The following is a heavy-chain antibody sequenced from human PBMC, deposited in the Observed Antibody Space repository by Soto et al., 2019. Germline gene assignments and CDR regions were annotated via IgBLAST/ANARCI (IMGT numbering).Heavy chain of an antibody. D-gene: IGHD6-13*01. CDR1: GFTFSSYA. Sequence: GGSLRLSCAASGFTFSSYAMHWVRQAPGKGLEWVAVISYDGSNKYYADSVKGRFTISRDNSKNTLYLQMNSLRAEDTAVYYCARVGPGSSWYWSSYFDYWGQGTLVTVSS. CDR3: ARVGPGSSWYWSSYFDY. V-gene: IGHV3-30-3*01. CDR2: ISYDGSNK. J-gene: IGHJ4*02.